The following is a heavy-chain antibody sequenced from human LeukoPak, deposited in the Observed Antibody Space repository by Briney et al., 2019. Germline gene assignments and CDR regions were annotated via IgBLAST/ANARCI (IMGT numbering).Heavy chain of an antibody. V-gene: IGHV4-59*01. Sequence: KPSETLSLTCTVSGGSISSYYWSWIRQPPGKGLEWIGYIYYSGSTNYNPSLKSRVTISVDTSKNQFSLKLSSVTAADTAVYYYARDRAAAYGMDVWGQGTTVTVSS. J-gene: IGHJ6*02. CDR1: GGSISSYY. CDR3: ARDRAAAYGMDV. CDR2: IYYSGST. D-gene: IGHD6-13*01.